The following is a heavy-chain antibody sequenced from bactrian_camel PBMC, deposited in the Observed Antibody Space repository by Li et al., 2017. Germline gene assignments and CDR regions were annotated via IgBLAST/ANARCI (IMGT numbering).Heavy chain of an antibody. Sequence: HVQLVESGGGSVQAGGSLRLSCEAVWYRAKAFCMGWFRQAPGKERERVANIDGHGVTRYADSVKERFTISHDAAKNTLYLQMNSLKPEDTAMYYCAARAGGDSSFNAQWYAYWGQGTQVTVS. CDR2: IDGHGVT. CDR3: AARAGGDSSFNAQWYAY. V-gene: IGHV3S26*01. D-gene: IGHD2*01. CDR1: WYRAKAFC. J-gene: IGHJ4*01.